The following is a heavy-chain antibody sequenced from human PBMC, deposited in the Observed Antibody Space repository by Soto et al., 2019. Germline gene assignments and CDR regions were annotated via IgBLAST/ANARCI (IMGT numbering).Heavy chain of an antibody. CDR3: ATESSLDY. J-gene: IGHJ4*02. CDR2: MYSGGAT. V-gene: IGHV3-53*01. D-gene: IGHD6-19*01. Sequence: GGSMRRSCAASGFSVSSNYMSWVRQAPGKGLEWVSVMYSGGATDYADSVKGRFTISSDNSNNTVSWQITSLRSPDTAADYFATESSLDYCRRRALVTASS. CDR1: GFSVSSNY.